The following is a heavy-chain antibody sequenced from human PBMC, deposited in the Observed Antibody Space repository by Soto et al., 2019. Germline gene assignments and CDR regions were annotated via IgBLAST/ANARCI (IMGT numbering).Heavy chain of an antibody. J-gene: IGHJ4*02. D-gene: IGHD7-27*01. V-gene: IGHV1-46*01. CDR3: VRDCDLGY. Sequence: ASVKVSCTASGFPFTTYYMHWVRQAPGQGLEGIGVINPSGDATTYAQNFQGRVTLTKDTSARQVYMELSSLRSEDTAVYSCVRDCDLGYWGQGTRVTVFS. CDR2: INPSGDAT. CDR1: GFPFTTYY.